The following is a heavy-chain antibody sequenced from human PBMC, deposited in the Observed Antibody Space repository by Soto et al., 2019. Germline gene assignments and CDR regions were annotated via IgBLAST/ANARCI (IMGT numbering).Heavy chain of an antibody. CDR3: ARDRVAVAGTPYYYGMDV. Sequence: ASVKVSCKASGGTFSSYAISWVRQAPGQGLEWMGGIIPIFGTANYAQKFQGRVTITADKSTSTAYMELSSLRSEDTAVYYCARDRVAVAGTPYYYGMDVWGQGTTVTVS. CDR1: GGTFSSYA. J-gene: IGHJ6*02. D-gene: IGHD6-19*01. CDR2: IIPIFGTA. V-gene: IGHV1-69*06.